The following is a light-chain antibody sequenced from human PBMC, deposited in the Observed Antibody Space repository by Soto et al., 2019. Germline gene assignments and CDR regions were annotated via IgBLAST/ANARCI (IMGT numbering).Light chain of an antibody. V-gene: IGLV1-44*01. J-gene: IGLJ3*02. CDR3: AAWDDSLNGGV. CDR2: SNN. Sequence: QSVLTQPPSASGTPGQRVTISCSGSSSNIGSNTVNWYQQLPGTAPKLFIYSNNQRPSGVPDRFSGSKSGTSASLAISGLQSEDEADYYSAAWDDSLNGGVFGGGTKLTVL. CDR1: SSNIGSNT.